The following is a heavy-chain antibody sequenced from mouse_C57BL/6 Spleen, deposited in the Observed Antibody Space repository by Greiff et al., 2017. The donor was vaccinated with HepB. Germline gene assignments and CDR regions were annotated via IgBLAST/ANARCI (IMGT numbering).Heavy chain of an antibody. CDR3: ARKEYDYDEAWFAY. D-gene: IGHD2-4*01. CDR1: GYTFTSYW. J-gene: IGHJ3*01. V-gene: IGHV1-61*01. CDR2: IYPSDSET. Sequence: VKLQQPGAELVRPGSSVKLSCKASGYTFTSYWMDWVKQRPGQGLEWIGNIYPSDSETHYNQKFKDKATLTVDKSSSTAYMQLSSLTSEDSAVYYCARKEYDYDEAWFAYWGQGTLVTVSA.